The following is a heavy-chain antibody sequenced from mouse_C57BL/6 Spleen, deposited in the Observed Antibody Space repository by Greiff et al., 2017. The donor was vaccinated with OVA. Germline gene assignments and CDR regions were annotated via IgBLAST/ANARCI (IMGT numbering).Heavy chain of an antibody. D-gene: IGHD1-1*01. J-gene: IGHJ4*01. V-gene: IGHV1-66*01. CDR1: GYSFTSYY. Sequence: VNVVESGPELVKPGASVKISCKASGYSFTSYYIHWVKQRPGQGLEWIGWIYPGSGNTKYNEKFKGKATLTADTSSSTAYMQLSSLTSEDSAVYYCARNYYEVGAMDYWGQGTSVTVSS. CDR3: ARNYYEVGAMDY. CDR2: IYPGSGNT.